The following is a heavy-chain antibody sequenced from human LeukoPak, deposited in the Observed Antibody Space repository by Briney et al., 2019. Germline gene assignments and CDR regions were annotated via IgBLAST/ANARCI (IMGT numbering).Heavy chain of an antibody. J-gene: IGHJ6*03. D-gene: IGHD3-10*01. CDR1: GFTVSSNY. CDR2: IYSGGRT. CDR3: ARPHDTVWFGELPTNYYMDV. V-gene: IGHV3-53*05. Sequence: GGSLRLSCAASGFTVSSNYMSWVRQAPGKGLEWVSVIYSGGRTYYADSVRGRFTISGDNSKNTLYLQMNSLRAEDTAVYYCARPHDTVWFGELPTNYYMDVWGKGTTVTVSS.